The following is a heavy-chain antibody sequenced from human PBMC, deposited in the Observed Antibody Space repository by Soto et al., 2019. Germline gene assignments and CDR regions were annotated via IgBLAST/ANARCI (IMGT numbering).Heavy chain of an antibody. CDR2: ISSNGGTT. D-gene: IGHD1-7*01. V-gene: IGHV3-64*01. CDR3: VRRVSGNYDY. CDR1: GFTFSSYD. Sequence: EVQLAESGGGMVQPGGSLRLSCVASGFTFSSYDMHWVRQAPGKGLEYVSSISSNGGTTYYGNSVKGRFTISRDNSKNTLYLQMGSLRAEDMAVYYCVRRVSGNYDYWGQGTLVTAS. J-gene: IGHJ4*02.